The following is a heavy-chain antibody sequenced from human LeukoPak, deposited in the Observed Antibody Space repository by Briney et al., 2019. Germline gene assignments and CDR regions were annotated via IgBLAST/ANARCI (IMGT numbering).Heavy chain of an antibody. CDR2: IYTSGST. CDR1: GGSISSGSYY. D-gene: IGHD6-19*01. CDR3: ARGNTDGYSSGWLGVDY. V-gene: IGHV4-61*02. Sequence: SETLSLTCTVAGGSISSGSYYWGWIRQPAGKGLEWIARIYTSGSTNYNPSLKSRVTISVDTSKNQFSLKLSSVTAADTAVYYCARGNTDGYSSGWLGVDYWGQGTLVTVSS. J-gene: IGHJ4*02.